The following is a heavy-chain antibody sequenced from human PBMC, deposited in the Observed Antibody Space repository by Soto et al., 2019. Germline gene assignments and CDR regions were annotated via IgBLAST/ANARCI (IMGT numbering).Heavy chain of an antibody. CDR3: ASSKVEMATILGYYFDY. J-gene: IGHJ4*02. Sequence: EVQLVQSGAEVKKPGATVKISCKVSGYTFTDYYMHWVQQAPGKGLEWMGLVDPEDGETIYAEKFQGRVTITADTSTDTAYMELSSLRSEDTAVYYCASSKVEMATILGYYFDYWGQGTLVTVSS. V-gene: IGHV1-69-2*01. CDR2: VDPEDGET. CDR1: GYTFTDYY. D-gene: IGHD5-12*01.